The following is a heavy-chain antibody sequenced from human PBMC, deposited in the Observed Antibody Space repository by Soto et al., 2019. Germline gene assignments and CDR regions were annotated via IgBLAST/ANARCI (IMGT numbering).Heavy chain of an antibody. D-gene: IGHD4-4*01. CDR3: ARVVMTSVPASFYYGLDV. CDR2: IIPLTGTA. V-gene: IGHV1-69*18. CDR1: GGTFSTYG. Sequence: QVQLVQSGAEVRKPGSSVTVSCKASGGTFSTYGITWVRQAPGQGLEWMGNIIPLTGTAHYAQRFRGRVTITADESTTTAYMALTSLRSEDTAVYYCARVVMTSVPASFYYGLDVWGQGTTVTVSS. J-gene: IGHJ6*02.